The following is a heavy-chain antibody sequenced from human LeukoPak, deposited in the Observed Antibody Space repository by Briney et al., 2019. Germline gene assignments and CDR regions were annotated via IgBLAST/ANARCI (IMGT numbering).Heavy chain of an antibody. J-gene: IGHJ3*02. CDR1: GGTFSSYA. D-gene: IGHD3-22*01. CDR2: IIPIFGTA. CDR3: ARDKGEYYYDSSGYRDAFDI. V-gene: IGHV1-69*01. Sequence: SVKVSCKASGGTFSSYAISWVRQAPGQGLEWMGGIIPIFGTANYAQKFQGRVTITADESTSTAYMELSSLRSEDTAVYYCARDKGEYYYDSSGYRDAFDIWGQGTTVTVSS.